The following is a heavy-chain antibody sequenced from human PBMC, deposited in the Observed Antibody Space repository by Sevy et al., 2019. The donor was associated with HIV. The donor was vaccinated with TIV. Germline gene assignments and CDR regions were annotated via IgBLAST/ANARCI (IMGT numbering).Heavy chain of an antibody. CDR3: ARPKIGGFGDPNSGWFDP. CDR2: IYYSGST. Sequence: SETLSLTCTVSGGSISSSSYYWGWIRQPPGKGLEWIGSIYYSGSTYYNPSLKSRVTISVATSKNQFSLKLSSVTAADTAVYYCARPKIGGFGDPNSGWFDPWGQGTLVTVSS. D-gene: IGHD3-10*01. J-gene: IGHJ5*02. V-gene: IGHV4-39*01. CDR1: GGSISSSSYY.